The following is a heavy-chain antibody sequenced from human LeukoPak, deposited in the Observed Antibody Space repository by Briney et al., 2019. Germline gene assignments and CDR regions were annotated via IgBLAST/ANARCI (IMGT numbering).Heavy chain of an antibody. D-gene: IGHD3-10*01. CDR1: GFTFSSYS. Sequence: GGSLRLSCAASGFTFSSYSMNWVRQAPGKGLEWVSSISSSSSYIYYADSVKGRFTISRDNAKNSLYLQMNSLRAEDTAVYYCARDRTGVRGVSFFDYWGQGTLVTVSS. CDR3: ARDRTGVRGVSFFDY. CDR2: ISSSSSYI. V-gene: IGHV3-21*01. J-gene: IGHJ4*02.